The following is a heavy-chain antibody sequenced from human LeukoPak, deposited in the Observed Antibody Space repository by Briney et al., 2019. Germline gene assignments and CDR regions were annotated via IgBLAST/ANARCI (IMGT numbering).Heavy chain of an antibody. Sequence: PGGSLRLSCTPCGFTFSSYAMHWVRQAPGKGLEWVAVISYDGGHIYHADSVKGRLTISRDNSKNILYLQMNSLRAEDTAMYYCARDVIGGGYYYYFGMDVWGQGTTVTVSS. CDR2: ISYDGGHI. V-gene: IGHV3-30-3*01. D-gene: IGHD2-21*01. CDR3: ARDVIGGGYYYYFGMDV. J-gene: IGHJ6*02. CDR1: GFTFSSYA.